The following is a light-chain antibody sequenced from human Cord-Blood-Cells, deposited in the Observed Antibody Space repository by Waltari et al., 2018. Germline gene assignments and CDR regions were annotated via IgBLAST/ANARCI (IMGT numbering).Light chain of an antibody. Sequence: DIVMTQSPDSLAVSLGERATINGKSSPSVLYSSNNKNYLAWYQQKPGQPPKLLIYWASTRESGVPDRFSGSGSGTDFTLTISSLQAEDVAVYYCQQYYSTPPYTFGQGTKLEIK. J-gene: IGKJ2*01. CDR2: WAS. CDR1: PSVLYSSNNKNY. V-gene: IGKV4-1*01. CDR3: QQYYSTPPYT.